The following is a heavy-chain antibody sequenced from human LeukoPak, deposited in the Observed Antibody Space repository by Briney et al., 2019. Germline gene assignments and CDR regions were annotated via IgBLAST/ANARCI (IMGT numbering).Heavy chain of an antibody. CDR2: INESGTT. J-gene: IGHJ4*02. V-gene: IGHV4-34*01. CDR3: ARGLDAAAGISTIDY. Sequence: SETLSLTCAVFGGSFSGYYWTWVRQAPGKGLEWIGEINESGTTNYNASLNNRVTISVDTSKNQFSLKLSSVTAADTAVYYCARGLDAAAGISTIDYWGQGTLVTVSS. D-gene: IGHD6-13*01. CDR1: GGSFSGYY.